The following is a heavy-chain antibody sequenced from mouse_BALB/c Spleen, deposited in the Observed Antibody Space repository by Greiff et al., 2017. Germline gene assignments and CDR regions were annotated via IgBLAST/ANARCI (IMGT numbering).Heavy chain of an antibody. D-gene: IGHD2-4*01. Sequence: SGAELMKPGASVKISCKATGYTFSSYWIEWVKQRPGHGLEWIGEILPGSGSTNYNEKFKGKATFTADTSSNTAYMQLSSLTSEDSAVYYCARRGITRAWFAYWGQGTLVTVSA. V-gene: IGHV1-9*01. CDR1: GYTFSSYW. CDR2: ILPGSGST. J-gene: IGHJ3*01. CDR3: ARRGITRAWFAY.